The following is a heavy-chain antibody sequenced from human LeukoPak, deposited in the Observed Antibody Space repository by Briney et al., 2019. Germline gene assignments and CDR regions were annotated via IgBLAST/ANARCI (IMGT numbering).Heavy chain of an antibody. CDR1: GFTSTTAW. D-gene: IGHD6-13*01. Sequence: GGSLRLSCAIYGFTSTTAWMTWVRQAPGKGLEWVADIRQDGSDKYYVDSVKGRFIISRDNAKKSVSLHMNNLRVEDTAVYYCVVYKYILSWSAFDFWGRGTMVTVSS. V-gene: IGHV3-7*01. CDR2: IRQDGSDK. J-gene: IGHJ3*01. CDR3: VVYKYILSWSAFDF.